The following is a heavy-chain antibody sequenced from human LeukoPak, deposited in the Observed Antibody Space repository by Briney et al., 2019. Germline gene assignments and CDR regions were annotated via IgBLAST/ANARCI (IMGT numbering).Heavy chain of an antibody. CDR2: IYHSGST. J-gene: IGHJ5*02. D-gene: IGHD4-17*01. CDR1: GYSISSGYY. CDR3: ARLGTVTTRTNWFDP. V-gene: IGHV4-38-2*01. Sequence: PSETLSLTCAVSGYSISSGYYWGWIRQPPGKGLEWIGSIYHSGSTYHNPSLKSRVTISVDTSKNQFSLKLSPVTAADTAVYYCARLGTVTTRTNWFDPWGQGTLVTVSS.